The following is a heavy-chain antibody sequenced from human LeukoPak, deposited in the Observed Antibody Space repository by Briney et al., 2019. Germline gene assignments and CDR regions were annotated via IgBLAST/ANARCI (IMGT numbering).Heavy chain of an antibody. CDR1: GFTFTTFA. V-gene: IGHV3-23*01. J-gene: IGHJ4*02. D-gene: IGHD5-18*01. CDR3: AKDQPTELYSYGRFDY. CDR2: ISGSGDST. Sequence: GGSLRLSCAASGFTFTTFAMTWVRQAPGKGLEWVSAISGSGDSTYYADSVKGRFTISRDNSKNTLYLQMNSLRAEDTAVYYCAKDQPTELYSYGRFDYWGQGTLVTVSS.